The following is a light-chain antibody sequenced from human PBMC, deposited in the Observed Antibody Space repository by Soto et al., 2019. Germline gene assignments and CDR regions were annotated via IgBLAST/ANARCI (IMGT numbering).Light chain of an antibody. CDR2: DAS. CDR1: QSVSSK. Sequence: EIVMTQSPGTLSVSPGERVTLSCRASQSVSSKLVWYQRRPGQAPRLLIYDASTRATGMPGRFSGSGSETEFTLTISSLQSEDFAVYYCQQYNDWPRRTFGQGTKVDIK. J-gene: IGKJ1*01. CDR3: QQYNDWPRRT. V-gene: IGKV3-15*01.